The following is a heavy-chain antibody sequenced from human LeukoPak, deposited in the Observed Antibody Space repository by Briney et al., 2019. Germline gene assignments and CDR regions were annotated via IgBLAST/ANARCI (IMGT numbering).Heavy chain of an antibody. D-gene: IGHD6-19*01. CDR2: INPSGGST. J-gene: IGHJ5*02. CDR3: ATPASGFKDWFDP. Sequence: ASVKVSCKASGYTFTSYYMHWVRQAPGQGLEWMGIINPSGGSTSYAQKFQGRVTMTRDTSTSTVYMELSSLRSEDTAVYYCATPASGFKDWFDPWGQGTLVTVSS. V-gene: IGHV1-46*01. CDR1: GYTFTSYY.